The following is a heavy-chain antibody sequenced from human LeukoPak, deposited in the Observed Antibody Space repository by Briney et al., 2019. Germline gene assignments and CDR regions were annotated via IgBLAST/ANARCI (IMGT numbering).Heavy chain of an antibody. CDR1: GLTFSRYA. D-gene: IGHD3-3*01. Sequence: GSLRLSCSASGLTFSRYAMHWVRQAPGKGLEWIGYIYYTGSTNYNPSLKSRVIISVDTSKNQFSLKLSSVTAADTAVYYCARTYRYDFWSGYYHWGQGTPVTVSS. V-gene: IGHV4-59*01. CDR3: ARTYRYDFWSGYYH. J-gene: IGHJ4*02. CDR2: IYYTGST.